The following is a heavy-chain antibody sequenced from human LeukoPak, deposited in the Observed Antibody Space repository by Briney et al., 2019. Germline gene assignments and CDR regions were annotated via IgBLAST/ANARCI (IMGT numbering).Heavy chain of an antibody. CDR2: FYTSGSA. J-gene: IGHJ4*02. CDR3: TRGYRGLPDFEY. D-gene: IGHD1-26*01. Sequence: SETLSLTCNVFGDSIGTFYWSWIRQSAGKGLEWIGRFYTSGSANYNASLKSRATMSVDTSKNQFFLKLISVTAADTAIYYCTRGYRGLPDFEYWGQGILVTVSS. CDR1: GDSIGTFY. V-gene: IGHV4-4*07.